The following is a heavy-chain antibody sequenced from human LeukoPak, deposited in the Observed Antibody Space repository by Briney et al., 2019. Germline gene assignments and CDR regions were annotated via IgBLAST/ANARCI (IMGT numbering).Heavy chain of an antibody. J-gene: IGHJ4*02. CDR1: GFPFSRYW. Sequence: GGSLRLSCATSGFPFSRYWMSWVRQAPGKGLEWVANINQDGNEKNYVGSVKGRLTVSRANSRKSLYLQMNSLRAEDTAVYYCARDDSSWYGYWGQGILVTVSS. CDR2: INQDGNEK. CDR3: ARDDSSWYGY. D-gene: IGHD3-22*01. V-gene: IGHV3-7*01.